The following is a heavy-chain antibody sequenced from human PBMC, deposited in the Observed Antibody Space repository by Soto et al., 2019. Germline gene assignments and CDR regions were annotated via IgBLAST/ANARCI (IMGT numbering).Heavy chain of an antibody. J-gene: IGHJ1*01. V-gene: IGHV1-69*12. Sequence: QVQLVQSGAEVKKPGSSVKVSCKASGGTFSSYAISWVRQAPGQGLEWMGGIIPIFGTANYAQKFQGRVTITADESTSTAYMELSSLRSEDTAVDYCACSPNYYDSSGYNFQHWGQGTLVTVSS. CDR3: ACSPNYYDSSGYNFQH. D-gene: IGHD3-22*01. CDR2: IIPIFGTA. CDR1: GGTFSSYA.